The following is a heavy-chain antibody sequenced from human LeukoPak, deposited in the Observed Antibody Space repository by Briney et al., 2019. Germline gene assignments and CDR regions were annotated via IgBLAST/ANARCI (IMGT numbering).Heavy chain of an antibody. V-gene: IGHV4-59*12. J-gene: IGHJ6*03. CDR3: ARDINFTGAYYMDV. CDR2: IYYSGST. CDR1: GGSISSYY. Sequence: SETLSLTCTVSGGSISSYYWSWIRQPPGKGLEWIGYIYYSGSTNYNPSLKSRVTISVDTSKNQFSLKLSSVTAADTAVYYCARDINFTGAYYMDVWGKGTTVTISS. D-gene: IGHD1-14*01.